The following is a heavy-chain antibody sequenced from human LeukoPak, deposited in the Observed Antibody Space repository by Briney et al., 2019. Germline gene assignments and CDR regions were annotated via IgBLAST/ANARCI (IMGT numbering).Heavy chain of an antibody. D-gene: IGHD6-19*01. CDR2: IYYSGST. J-gene: IGHJ6*03. CDR1: GYSISSGYY. V-gene: IGHV4-61*01. Sequence: PSETLSLTCTVSGYSISSGYYWGWIRQPPGKGLEWIGYIYYSGSTNYNPSLKSRVTISVDTSKNQFSLKLSSVTAADPAVYYCARLGKWLVQPYYYYYMDVWGKGATVTISS. CDR3: ARLGKWLVQPYYYYYMDV.